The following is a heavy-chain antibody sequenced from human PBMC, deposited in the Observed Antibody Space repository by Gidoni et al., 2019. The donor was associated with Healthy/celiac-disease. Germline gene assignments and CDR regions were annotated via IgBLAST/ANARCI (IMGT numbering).Heavy chain of an antibody. J-gene: IGHJ6*02. CDR3: ARAYGGNRGVTPYYYYGMDV. CDR1: GFTFSSYW. D-gene: IGHD4-17*01. Sequence: EVQLVESGGGLVQPGGSLRLSCAASGFTFSSYWMHWVRQAPGKGLVWVSRINSDGSSTSYADSVKGRFTISRDNAKNTLYLQMNSLRAEDTAVYYCARAYGGNRGVTPYYYYGMDVWGQGTTVTVSS. CDR2: INSDGSST. V-gene: IGHV3-74*01.